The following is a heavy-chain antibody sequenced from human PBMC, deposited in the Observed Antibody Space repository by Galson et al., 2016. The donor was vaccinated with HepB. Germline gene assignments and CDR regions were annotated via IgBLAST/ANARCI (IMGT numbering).Heavy chain of an antibody. J-gene: IGHJ4*02. D-gene: IGHD2-15*01. CDR3: AGYEVVSFDY. CDR2: IYYSGGT. CDR1: GGSISSRGYY. Sequence: TLSLTCTVSGGSISSRGYYWSWIRQHPGKGLEWIGYIYYSGGTYYNPSPQSRLTISLDTSTHHFSLKLDSVTAADTAVYYCAGYEVVSFDYWGQGTLVTVSS. V-gene: IGHV4-31*03.